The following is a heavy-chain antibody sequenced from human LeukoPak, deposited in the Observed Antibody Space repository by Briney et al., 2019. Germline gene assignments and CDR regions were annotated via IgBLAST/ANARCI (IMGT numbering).Heavy chain of an antibody. Sequence: ASVKVSCKASGYTFTSYDINWVRQATGQGLEWMGWMNPNSGNAGYAQKFQGRVTMTRNTSISTAYMELSSLRSEDTAVYYCARVKINYDYVWGSYRSLYYFDYWGQGTLVTVSS. CDR2: MNPNSGNA. CDR1: GYTFTSYD. D-gene: IGHD3-16*02. V-gene: IGHV1-8*01. CDR3: ARVKINYDYVWGSYRSLYYFDY. J-gene: IGHJ4*02.